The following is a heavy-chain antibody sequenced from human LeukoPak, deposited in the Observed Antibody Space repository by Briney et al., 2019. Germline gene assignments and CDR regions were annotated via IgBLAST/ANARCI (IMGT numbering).Heavy chain of an antibody. CDR3: ARLISSSWYRNAFDI. CDR2: IKQDGSEK. Sequence: GGSLRLSCAASGFTVSSNYMSWVRQAPGKGLEWVANIKQDGSEKYYVDSVKGRFTISRDNAKNSLYLQMNSLRAEDTAVYYCARLISSSWYRNAFDIWGQGTMVTVSS. V-gene: IGHV3-7*03. J-gene: IGHJ3*02. D-gene: IGHD6-13*01. CDR1: GFTVSSNY.